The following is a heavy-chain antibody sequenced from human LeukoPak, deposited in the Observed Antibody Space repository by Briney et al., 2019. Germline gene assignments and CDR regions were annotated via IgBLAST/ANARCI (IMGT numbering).Heavy chain of an antibody. CDR2: ISYSGST. CDR1: GGSISSYY. Sequence: KSSETLSLTCTVSGGSISSYYWSWIRQPPGKGLEWIGYISYSGSTISNPSLKSRVTISVDTSKNQFSLKLTSVTAADTALYYCARTKLYCSGGSCYSSLDYWGQGTLVTVSS. J-gene: IGHJ4*02. V-gene: IGHV4-59*01. D-gene: IGHD2-15*01. CDR3: ARTKLYCSGGSCYSSLDY.